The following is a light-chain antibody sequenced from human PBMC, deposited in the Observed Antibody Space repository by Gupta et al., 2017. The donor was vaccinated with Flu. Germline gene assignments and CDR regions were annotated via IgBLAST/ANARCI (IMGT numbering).Light chain of an antibody. CDR2: DVS. J-gene: IGLJ1*01. CDR1: SSDIGGYNY. V-gene: IGLV2-14*01. Sequence: QSALTQPASVSGSPGQSITISCTGTSSDIGGYNYVSWYQQHPGKAPKLMIYDVSNRPSGVSNRFSGSKSGNTASLTISGLQAEDEADYYCSSYGSGSTHYVFGTGTKVTVL. CDR3: SSYGSGSTHYV.